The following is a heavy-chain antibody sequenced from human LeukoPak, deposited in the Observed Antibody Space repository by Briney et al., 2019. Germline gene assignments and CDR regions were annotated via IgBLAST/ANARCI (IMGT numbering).Heavy chain of an antibody. J-gene: IGHJ4*02. CDR1: GFTFSSYA. CDR3: ARRFDS. CDR2: ISGSGGST. V-gene: IGHV3-23*01. Sequence: GGSLRLSCAASGFTFSSYAMSWVRQAPGKGLEWVSAISGSGGSTYYADSVRGRFTISRDNINNSVYLQMNSLRAEDTAVYYCARRFDSWGQGTLVTVSS.